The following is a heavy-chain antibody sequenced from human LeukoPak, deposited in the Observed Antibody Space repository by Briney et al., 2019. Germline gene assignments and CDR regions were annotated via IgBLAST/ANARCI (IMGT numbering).Heavy chain of an antibody. J-gene: IGHJ4*02. CDR2: INWDGVST. Sequence: GGSLRLSCAASGFTFEDYTMRWVRQAPGKGLEWVSLINWDGVSTYYADSVKGRFTISRDNSKNSLYLQMNSLRTEDTALYYCAKGASGWYSGQMQENWGQGTLVTVSS. V-gene: IGHV3-43*01. D-gene: IGHD6-19*01. CDR3: AKGASGWYSGQMQEN. CDR1: GFTFEDYT.